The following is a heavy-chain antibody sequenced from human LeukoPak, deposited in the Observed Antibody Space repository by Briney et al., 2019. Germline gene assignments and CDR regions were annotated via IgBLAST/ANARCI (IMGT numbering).Heavy chain of an antibody. D-gene: IGHD2-2*01. CDR3: ARSRYCSGTSCYGDFDY. Sequence: SETLSLTCTVSGGSISPYHWSWIRQPPGKGLEWIGFLSYTGNTIYNPSLKSRVTISLDTSKNQVLLKLNSVTAADTAVYYCARSRYCSGTSCYGDFDYWGQGTLGTVSS. V-gene: IGHV4-59*01. CDR1: GGSISPYH. CDR2: LSYTGNT. J-gene: IGHJ4*02.